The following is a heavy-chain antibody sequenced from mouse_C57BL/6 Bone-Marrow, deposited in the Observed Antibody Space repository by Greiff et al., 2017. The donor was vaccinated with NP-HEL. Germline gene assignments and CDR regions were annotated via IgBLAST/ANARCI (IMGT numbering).Heavy chain of an antibody. V-gene: IGHV1-20*01. CDR1: GYSFTGYF. D-gene: IGHD1-1*01. CDR3: ARYGSCYPHYAMDY. J-gene: IGHJ4*01. Sequence: VQLQQSGPELVKPGDSVKISCKASGYSFTGYFMNWVMQSHGKSLEWIGRINPYNGDTFYNPKFKGKATLTVDKSSSTAHMELRSMTAEDSEVYYYARYGSCYPHYAMDYWGQGTSVTVSS. CDR2: INPYNGDT.